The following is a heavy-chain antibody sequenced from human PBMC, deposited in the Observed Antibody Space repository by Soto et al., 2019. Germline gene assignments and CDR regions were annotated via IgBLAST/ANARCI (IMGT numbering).Heavy chain of an antibody. J-gene: IGHJ4*02. CDR1: GGTFSSYT. V-gene: IGHV1-69*02. CDR3: ARLGVGLRSLPEGY. D-gene: IGHD5-12*01. CDR2: IIPILGIA. Sequence: QVQLVQSGAEVKKPGSSVKVSCKASGGTFSSYTISWVRQAPGQGLEWMGRIIPILGIANYAQKFQGRVTITADKSTSTAYMELSSLRSEDTAVYYCARLGVGLRSLPEGYWGQGTLVTVSS.